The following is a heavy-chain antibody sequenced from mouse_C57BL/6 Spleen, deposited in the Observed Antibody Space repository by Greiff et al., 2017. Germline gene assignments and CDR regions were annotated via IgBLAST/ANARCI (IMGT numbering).Heavy chain of an antibody. V-gene: IGHV1-53*01. CDR2: INPSNGGT. D-gene: IGHD1-1*01. J-gene: IGHJ1*03. Sequence: QVQLKQPGTELVKPGASVKLSCKASGYTFTSYWMHWVKQRPGQGLEWIGNINPSNGGTNYNEKFKSKATLTVDKSSSTAYMELSSLTSEDSAVYSCAFITTVLYWYFDVWGTGTTVTVSS. CDR3: AFITTVLYWYFDV. CDR1: GYTFTSYW.